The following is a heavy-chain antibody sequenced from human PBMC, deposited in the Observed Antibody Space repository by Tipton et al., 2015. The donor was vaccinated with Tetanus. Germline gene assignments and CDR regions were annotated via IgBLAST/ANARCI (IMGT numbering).Heavy chain of an antibody. Sequence: TLSLTCTVSGASINAGGYLWTWVRQQPGKGLEWIGNIYYTAHNSYNPSLDSRVSISVDTSKNQCSLRLTSVTAADTAVYFCARGLPREPFYFAYWGQGKQVIVSS. CDR3: ARGLPREPFYFAY. CDR2: IYYTAHN. V-gene: IGHV4-31*03. J-gene: IGHJ4*02. D-gene: IGHD1-26*01. CDR1: GASINAGGYL.